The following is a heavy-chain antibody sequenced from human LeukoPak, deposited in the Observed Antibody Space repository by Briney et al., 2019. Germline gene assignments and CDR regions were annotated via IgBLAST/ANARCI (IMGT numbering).Heavy chain of an antibody. CDR3: ARVVGATIDY. V-gene: IGHV4-34*01. Sequence: SETLSLTCAVYGGSFSGYYWSWIRQPPGKGLEWIGEINHSGSTNYNPSLKSRVTISVDTSKNQFSLKLSSVTAADTAVYYCARVVGATIDYWGQGTLVTVSS. CDR1: GGSFSGYY. J-gene: IGHJ4*02. CDR2: INHSGST. D-gene: IGHD1-26*01.